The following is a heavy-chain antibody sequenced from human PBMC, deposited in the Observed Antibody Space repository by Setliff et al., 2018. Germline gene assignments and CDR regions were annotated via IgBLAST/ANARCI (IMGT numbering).Heavy chain of an antibody. CDR3: ARGFLRYDSGTYYTY. D-gene: IGHD3-10*01. CDR1: GDSMNSGVYY. Sequence: PSETLSLTCKVSGDSMNSGVYYWAWIRQPPGKGLEWIGRIYSGGTTYYNSSLKSRVTISVDTSKSQFSLRLNSVTAADTAVYYCARGFLRYDSGTYYTYWGQGTLVTVSS. V-gene: IGHV4-39*01. J-gene: IGHJ4*02. CDR2: IYSGGTT.